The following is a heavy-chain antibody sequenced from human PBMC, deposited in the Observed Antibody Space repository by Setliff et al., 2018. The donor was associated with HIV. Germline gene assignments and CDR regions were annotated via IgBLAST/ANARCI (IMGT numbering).Heavy chain of an antibody. V-gene: IGHV4-4*07. D-gene: IGHD3-10*01. J-gene: IGHJ4*02. CDR3: ATLDYYGSQTYNLALHY. CDR2: FYTSGST. CDR1: GGSINTYY. Sequence: KSSETLSLTCTVSGGSINTYYWSWIRQPAGKGLEWIGRFYTSGSTNYNPSLKSRVTITADTSTDTAYMELNSLRSEDTAMYYCATLDYYGSQTYNLALHYWGQGTLVTVSS.